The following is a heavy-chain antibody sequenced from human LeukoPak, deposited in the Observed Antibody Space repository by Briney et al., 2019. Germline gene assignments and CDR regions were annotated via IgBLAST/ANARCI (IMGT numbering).Heavy chain of an antibody. Sequence: GGSLRLSCSASGFTFSSYAMHWVRQAPGKGLEWVSSISSSSSYIYYADSVKGRFTISRDNAKNSLCLQMNSLRAEDTAVYYCAKGSFWGQGTLVTVSS. CDR1: GFTFSSYA. D-gene: IGHD3-10*01. CDR3: AKGSF. V-gene: IGHV3-21*01. J-gene: IGHJ4*02. CDR2: ISSSSSYI.